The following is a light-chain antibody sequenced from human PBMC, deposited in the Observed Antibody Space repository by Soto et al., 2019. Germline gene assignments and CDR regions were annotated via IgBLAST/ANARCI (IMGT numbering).Light chain of an antibody. J-gene: IGLJ2*01. Sequence: QSVLTQPASVSGSPGQSITISCTGTSSDVGGYNYVSWYQHHPGKVPKLMIYEVNNRPSGVSNRFSGSKSGNTASLTISGLQAEDEADYYCTSYTTSTTYVVFGGGTKLTVL. CDR1: SSDVGGYNY. CDR3: TSYTTSTTYVV. V-gene: IGLV2-14*01. CDR2: EVN.